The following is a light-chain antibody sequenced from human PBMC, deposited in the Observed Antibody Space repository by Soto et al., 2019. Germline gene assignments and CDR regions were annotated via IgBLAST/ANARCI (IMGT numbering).Light chain of an antibody. Sequence: EIVMTQSPATLSVSPGERATLSCRASQNIDNNLAWYQQKLGQTPRLLIYGASPRATGAPARFSGSGSGTDFTLTISSLQSEDFAVYYCQQYYYWPANSFGQGTKLEIK. CDR3: QQYYYWPANS. V-gene: IGKV3-15*01. CDR1: QNIDNN. CDR2: GAS. J-gene: IGKJ2*03.